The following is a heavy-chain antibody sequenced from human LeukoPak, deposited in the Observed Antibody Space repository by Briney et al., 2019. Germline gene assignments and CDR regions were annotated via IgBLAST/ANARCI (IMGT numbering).Heavy chain of an antibody. CDR2: IDTAGDT. D-gene: IGHD5-18*01. Sequence: GGSLRLSCAASGFTFSSYDMHWVRQATGKGLEWVSAIDTAGDTYYPGSVKGRFTISRENAKNSLYLQMNSLRAGDTAVYYCTLSYGRGFNYYYGMDVWGQGTTVTVSS. J-gene: IGHJ6*02. CDR1: GFTFSSYD. CDR3: TLSYGRGFNYYYGMDV. V-gene: IGHV3-13*01.